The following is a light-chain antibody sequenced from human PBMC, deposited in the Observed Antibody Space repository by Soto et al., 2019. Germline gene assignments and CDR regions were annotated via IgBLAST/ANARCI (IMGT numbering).Light chain of an antibody. J-gene: IGKJ1*01. V-gene: IGKV3-20*01. CDR1: QSVSSSS. CDR2: GAS. Sequence: EIVLTQSPGTLSLSPGEGATLSCRASQSVSSSSLAWYQQKPGQAPRLLIYGASSRATGIPDRFSGSGSGTDFTLTISRLEPEDCAVYYCHQYAGSPTFGQGTKVEIK. CDR3: HQYAGSPT.